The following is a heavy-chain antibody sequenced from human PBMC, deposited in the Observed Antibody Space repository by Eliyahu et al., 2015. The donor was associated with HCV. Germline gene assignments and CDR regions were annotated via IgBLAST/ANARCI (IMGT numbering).Heavy chain of an antibody. CDR2: ISGSGGST. J-gene: IGHJ3*02. Sequence: EVQLLESGGGLVQPGGSLRLSCAASGFTFSRYAXXWVRQAPGKGLGWVSAISGSGGSTYYADSVKGRFTISRDNSKNTLYLQMNSLRAEDTAVYYCAKRGYYYDSSGYYYGAFDIWGQGTMVTVSS. CDR3: AKRGYYYDSSGYYYGAFDI. V-gene: IGHV3-23*01. D-gene: IGHD3-22*01. CDR1: GFTFSRYA.